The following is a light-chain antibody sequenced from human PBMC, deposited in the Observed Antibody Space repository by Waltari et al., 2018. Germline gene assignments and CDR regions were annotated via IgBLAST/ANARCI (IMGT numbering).Light chain of an antibody. CDR1: TGAVTSSSF. CDR2: STS. V-gene: IGLV7-43*01. Sequence: QTVVTQEPSLTVSPGWTITLTCASSTGAVTSSSFPNWFQQKRGQAPRPLIYSTSNKEGGKKERGEGERRGGKEERKRAGLQPEDEADYYCLLYYGHSQLVFGGGTRLTVL. J-gene: IGLJ2*01. CDR3: LLYYGHSQLV.